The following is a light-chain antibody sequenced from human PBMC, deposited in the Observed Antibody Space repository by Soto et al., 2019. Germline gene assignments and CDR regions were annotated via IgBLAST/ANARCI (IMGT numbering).Light chain of an antibody. Sequence: QSVLAQRASGSGSPGQSITISCTRTSSDVGSYNLVSWYQQHPGKAPKLMIYEGSKRPSGVSNRFSGSKSGNTASLTISGLQAEDEADYYCCSYAGSSTLVFGGGTKVTVL. CDR2: EGS. J-gene: IGLJ2*01. CDR3: CSYAGSSTLV. CDR1: SSDVGSYNL. V-gene: IGLV2-23*01.